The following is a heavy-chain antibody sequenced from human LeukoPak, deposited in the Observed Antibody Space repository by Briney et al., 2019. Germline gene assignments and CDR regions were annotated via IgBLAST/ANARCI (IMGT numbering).Heavy chain of an antibody. CDR1: GGSISSSSYY. CDR3: ARGYSEDLPPWYDGGNWFDP. D-gene: IGHD6-13*01. CDR2: IHYSGST. J-gene: IGHJ5*02. Sequence: SETLSLTCTVSGGSISSSSYYWGWIRQPPGKGLEWIGSIHYSGSTNYNPSLKSRVTISVDTSKNQFSLKLSSVTAADTAVYYCARGYSEDLPPWYDGGNWFDPWGQGTLVTVSS. V-gene: IGHV4-39*07.